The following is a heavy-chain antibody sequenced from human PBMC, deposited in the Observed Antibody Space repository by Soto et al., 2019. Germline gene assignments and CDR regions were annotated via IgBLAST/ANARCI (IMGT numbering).Heavy chain of an antibody. CDR3: VLHGGLFGH. D-gene: IGHD2-15*01. J-gene: IGHJ4*02. CDR1: GFTFSNFW. V-gene: IGHV3-7*05. CDR2: IKPDGSEK. Sequence: GGSLRLSCAASGFTFSNFWMSWVRQVPGKGLEWVANIKPDGSEKYYVDSVKGRFTISRDNAKNSLYLQLSSLRAEDTAVYYCVLHGGLFGHWGQGALVTVSS.